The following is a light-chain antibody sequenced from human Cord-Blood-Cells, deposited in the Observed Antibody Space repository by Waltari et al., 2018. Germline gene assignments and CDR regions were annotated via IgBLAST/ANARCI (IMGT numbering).Light chain of an antibody. CDR3: QQSYSTPYT. J-gene: IGKJ2*01. Sequence: DIQMTQSPSSLSASVGDRVTITCRASQSISIYLNWYKQKPGKAPKLRIYAASSLQSGVPSRFSGSGSGTDFTLTISSLQPEDFATYDCQQSYSTPYTFGQGTKLE. CDR2: AAS. V-gene: IGKV1-39*01. CDR1: QSISIY.